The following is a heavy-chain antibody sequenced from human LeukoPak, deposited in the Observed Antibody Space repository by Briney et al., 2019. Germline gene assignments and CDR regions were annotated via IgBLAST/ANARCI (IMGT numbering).Heavy chain of an antibody. V-gene: IGHV4-59*01. J-gene: IGHJ5*02. CDR1: GGSISGYF. CDR2: IYYTGNT. Sequence: SETLSLTCTVSGGSISGYFWTWIRQPPGRGLEWIGYIYYTGNTNYNPSLKSRVTISIDTSKNHFSLNVNSVTAADAAVYYCVRSKSGAYGWFDPWGPGTLVTVSS. D-gene: IGHD2-15*01. CDR3: VRSKSGAYGWFDP.